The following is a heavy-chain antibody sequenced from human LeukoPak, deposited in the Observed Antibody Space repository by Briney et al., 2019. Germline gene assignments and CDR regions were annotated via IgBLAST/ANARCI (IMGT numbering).Heavy chain of an antibody. CDR1: GGSISSSSYY. V-gene: IGHV4-61*01. CDR3: ARDWAFDI. CDR2: IYYSGST. Sequence: SETLSLTCTVSGGSISSSSYYWSWIRQPPGKGLEWIGYIYYSGSTYYNPSLKSRVTISVDTSKNQLSLKLSSVTAADTAVYYCARDWAFDIWGQGTMVTVSS. J-gene: IGHJ3*02.